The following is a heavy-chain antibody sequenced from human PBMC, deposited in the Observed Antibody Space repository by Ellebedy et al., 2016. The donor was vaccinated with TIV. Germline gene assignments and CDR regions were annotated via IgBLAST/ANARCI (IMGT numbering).Heavy chain of an antibody. CDR1: GFTFPNYY. CDR3: ARIEGP. Sequence: PGGSLRLSCSASGFTFPNYYMSWMRQAPGKGLEWVSSIASTSTYTNYADSVKGRFTISRDDAKHSLYLQMNSLRAEDTAVYYCARIEGPWGQGTQVTVSS. J-gene: IGHJ5*02. CDR2: IASTSTYT. V-gene: IGHV3-11*06.